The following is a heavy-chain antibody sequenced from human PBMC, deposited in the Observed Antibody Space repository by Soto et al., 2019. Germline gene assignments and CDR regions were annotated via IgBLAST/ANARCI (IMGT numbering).Heavy chain of an antibody. CDR2: IYYSGST. CDR1: GGSISSYY. V-gene: IGHV4-59*01. CDR3: AGYSSPNWFDP. D-gene: IGHD6-13*01. J-gene: IGHJ5*02. Sequence: PSETLSLTCTVSGGSISSYYWSWIRQPPGKGLEWIGYIYYSGSTNYSPSLKSRVTISVDTSKNQFSLKLSSVTAADTAVYYCAGYSSPNWFDPWGQGTLVTVSS.